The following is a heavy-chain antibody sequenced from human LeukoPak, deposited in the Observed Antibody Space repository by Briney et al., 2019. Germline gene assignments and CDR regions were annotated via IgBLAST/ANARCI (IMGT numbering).Heavy chain of an antibody. J-gene: IGHJ3*02. V-gene: IGHV3-23*01. D-gene: IGHD2-15*01. CDR3: AKDHGSASSEDAFEI. CDR1: GFTFSNYA. Sequence: GGSLRLSCAASGFTFSNYALSWVRQAPGKGLEWVSGIVESGGTTYYAESVRGRFTISRDNAQNTLFLQMSSLRAEDTATYYCAKDHGSASSEDAFEIWGQGTMVTVSS. CDR2: IVESGGTT.